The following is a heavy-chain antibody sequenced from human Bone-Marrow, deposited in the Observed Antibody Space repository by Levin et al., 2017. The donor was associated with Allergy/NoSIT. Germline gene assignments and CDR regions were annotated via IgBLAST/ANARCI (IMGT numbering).Heavy chain of an antibody. D-gene: IGHD3-10*01. Sequence: GGLRLSCAASGFRVNDTYISWVRRVPGKGLEWVSIIYAGGATYYADSVTGRFTIFRDSPENTVYLQMNSLRVEDTAVYYCARDLISSTDFGYWGHGTTVTVSS. V-gene: IGHV3-66*01. CDR2: IYAGGAT. CDR3: ARDLISSTDFGY. CDR1: GFRVNDTY. J-gene: IGHJ4*01.